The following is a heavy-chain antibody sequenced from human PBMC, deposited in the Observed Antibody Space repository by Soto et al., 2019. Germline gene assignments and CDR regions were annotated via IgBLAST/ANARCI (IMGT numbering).Heavy chain of an antibody. J-gene: IGHJ4*02. CDR1: GFAFTSYL. CDR2: IDQDGSET. CDR3: ARAAAFHRFDY. D-gene: IGHD2-15*01. Sequence: EVQLVESGGDLAQPGGSLRLSCAASGFAFTSYLMAWVRLAPGNGLEWVANIDQDGSETNYVDSVNGRFTITRTNAKNSLFLQMNPLTAENTAVYCCARAAAFHRFDYWGQGTLVSVSS. V-gene: IGHV3-7*01.